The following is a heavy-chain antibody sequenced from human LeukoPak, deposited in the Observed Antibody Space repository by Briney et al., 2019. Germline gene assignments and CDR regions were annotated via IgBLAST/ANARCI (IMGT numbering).Heavy chain of an antibody. CDR1: GFSLCTSGVG. CDR3: AHYGDYRFMFYFDY. D-gene: IGHD4-17*01. Sequence: SGPTLVKPTQTLTLTCTFSGFSLCTSGVGVGWIRQPPGKALEWLALIYWNDDNRYSPSLKSRLTITKDTSKNQVVLTMTNMDPVDTATYYCAHYGDYRFMFYFDYWGQGTLVTVSS. V-gene: IGHV2-5*01. J-gene: IGHJ4*02. CDR2: IYWNDDN.